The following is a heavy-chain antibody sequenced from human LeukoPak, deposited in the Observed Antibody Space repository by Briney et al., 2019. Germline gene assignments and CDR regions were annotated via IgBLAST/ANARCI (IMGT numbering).Heavy chain of an antibody. Sequence: PGRSLRLSCAASGFTFSSYGMHWVRQAPGKGLEWVAVIWYDGSNKYYADSVKGRFTISRDNSKNTLYLQMNSLRAEDTAVYYCARATWVRGHYYYDSEEAFDIWGQGTMVTVSS. CDR1: GFTFSSYG. CDR3: ARATWVRGHYYYDSEEAFDI. D-gene: IGHD3-22*01. CDR2: IWYDGSNK. J-gene: IGHJ3*02. V-gene: IGHV3-33*01.